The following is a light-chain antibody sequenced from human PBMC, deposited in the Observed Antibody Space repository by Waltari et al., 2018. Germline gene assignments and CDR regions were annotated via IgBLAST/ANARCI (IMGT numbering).Light chain of an antibody. J-gene: IGKJ1*01. CDR3: QHYVRLPVT. CDR2: AAS. CDR1: ENISKY. Sequence: EIVLTQSPGTLSVSPGERATLPCRASENISKYLTWYQQKPGQAPRRLISAASARATGIPDRFSGSGFGTDFSLTISSLEPEDFAVYYCQHYVRLPVTFGQGTKVEIK. V-gene: IGKV3-20*01.